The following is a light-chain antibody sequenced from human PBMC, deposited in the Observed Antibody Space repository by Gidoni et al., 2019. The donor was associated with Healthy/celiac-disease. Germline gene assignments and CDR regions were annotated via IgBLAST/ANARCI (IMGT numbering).Light chain of an antibody. Sequence: SYELTQPPSVSVSPGQTASITCSGDKLGDKYSCWYQQKPCQSTVLVIYQDSKRPSGIPERFSGSNSGNTATLTISGTQAMDEADYYCQAWDSSTVVFGGGTKLTVL. V-gene: IGLV3-1*01. CDR2: QDS. CDR1: KLGDKY. CDR3: QAWDSSTVV. J-gene: IGLJ2*01.